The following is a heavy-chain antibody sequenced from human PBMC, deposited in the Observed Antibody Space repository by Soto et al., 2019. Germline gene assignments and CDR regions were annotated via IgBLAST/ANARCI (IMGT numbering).Heavy chain of an antibody. CDR2: IYHSGST. CDR1: GGSISSSNW. Sequence: SETLSLTCAVSGGSISSSNWWSWVRQPPGKGLEWIGEIYHSGSTNYNPSLKSRVTISVDKSKNQFSLKLSSVTAADTAVYYCARVPPGTAYYFDYWGQGTLVTVSS. CDR3: ARVPPGTAYYFDY. J-gene: IGHJ4*02. V-gene: IGHV4-4*02. D-gene: IGHD1-7*01.